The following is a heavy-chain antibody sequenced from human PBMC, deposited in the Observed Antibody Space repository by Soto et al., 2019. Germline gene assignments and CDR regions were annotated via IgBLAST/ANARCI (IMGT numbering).Heavy chain of an antibody. CDR1: GGSFSGYY. Sequence: SETLSLTCAVYGGSFSGYYWSWIRQPPGKGLEWIGEINHSGSTNYNPSLKSRVTISVDTSKNQFSLKLSSVTAADTAVYYCASRRHYYYGMDVWGQGTTVTVSS. J-gene: IGHJ6*02. CDR2: INHSGST. V-gene: IGHV4-34*01. CDR3: ASRRHYYYGMDV.